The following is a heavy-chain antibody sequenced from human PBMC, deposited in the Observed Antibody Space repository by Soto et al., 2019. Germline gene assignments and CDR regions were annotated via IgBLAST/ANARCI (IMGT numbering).Heavy chain of an antibody. CDR2: IYPGDSDT. V-gene: IGHV5-51*01. CDR1: GYSFTIYW. J-gene: IGHJ6*02. Sequence: GESLKISCKGSGYSFTIYWIGWVRQMPGKGLEWMGIIYPGDSDTRYSPSFQGQVTISADKSISTAYLQWSSLKASDTAMYYCXRNIAARHSYYYYGMDVWGQGTTVTVSS. CDR3: XRNIAARHSYYYYGMDV. D-gene: IGHD6-13*01.